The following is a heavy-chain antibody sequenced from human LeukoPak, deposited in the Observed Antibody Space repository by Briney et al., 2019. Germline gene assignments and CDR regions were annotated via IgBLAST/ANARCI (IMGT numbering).Heavy chain of an antibody. CDR2: INPNSGGT. V-gene: IGHV1-2*06. CDR1: GYTFTGYY. CDR3: ARDRVIIAAVRNYNWFDP. Sequence: ASVTVSCKASGYTFTGYYMHWVRQAPGQGLEWMGRINPNSGGTNYAQKFQGRVTMTRDTSISTAYMELSRLRSDDTAVYYCARDRVIIAAVRNYNWFDPWGQGTLVTVSS. D-gene: IGHD3-10*01. J-gene: IGHJ5*02.